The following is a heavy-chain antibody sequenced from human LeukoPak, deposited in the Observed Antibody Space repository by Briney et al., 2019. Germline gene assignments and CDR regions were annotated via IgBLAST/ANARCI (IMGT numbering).Heavy chain of an antibody. CDR3: ARANYDSSGYYLYYFDY. V-gene: IGHV1-69*05. Sequence: SVKVSCKASGGTFSSYAISWVRQAPGQGLEWMGGIIPIFGTANYAQKFQGRVTITTDESTSTAYIELSSLRSEDTAVYYCARANYDSSGYYLYYFDYWGQGTLVTVSS. CDR1: GGTFSSYA. CDR2: IIPIFGTA. D-gene: IGHD3-22*01. J-gene: IGHJ4*02.